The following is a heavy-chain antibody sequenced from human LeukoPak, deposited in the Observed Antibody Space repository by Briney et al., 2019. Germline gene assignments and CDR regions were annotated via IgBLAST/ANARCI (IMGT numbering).Heavy chain of an antibody. D-gene: IGHD3-3*01. V-gene: IGHV1-2*02. J-gene: IGHJ4*02. CDR3: ARGHYDFWSGYYTLGYYFDY. CDR1: GYTFTGYY. CDR2: INPNSGGT. Sequence: GASVKVSCKASGYTFTGYYMHWVRQAPGQGLEWMGWINPNSGGTNYAQKFQGRVTMTRDTSISTAYMELSRLRSDDTAVYYCARGHYDFWSGYYTLGYYFDYWGQGTLVTVSS.